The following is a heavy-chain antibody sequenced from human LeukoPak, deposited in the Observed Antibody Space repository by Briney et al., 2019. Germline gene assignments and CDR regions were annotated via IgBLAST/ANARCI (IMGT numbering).Heavy chain of an antibody. CDR3: VPPTMIGAY. CDR2: IYSGGST. J-gene: IGHJ4*02. D-gene: IGHD3-22*01. Sequence: GGSLRLSCAASGFTFSSYAMSWVRQAPGKGLEWVSVIYSGGSTYYADSVKGRFTISRDNSKNTLYLQMDSLRAGDTAVYYCVPPTMIGAYWGQGTLVTVSS. CDR1: GFTFSSYA. V-gene: IGHV3-66*01.